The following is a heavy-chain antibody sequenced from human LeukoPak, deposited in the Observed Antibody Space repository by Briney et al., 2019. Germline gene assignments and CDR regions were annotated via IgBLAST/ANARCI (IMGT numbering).Heavy chain of an antibody. Sequence: GGSLRLSCAASGFTFSSYAMSWVRQAPGKGLEWVASIKQDESEKYYVDSVKGRFTTSRDNAKSSLYLQMNALRGEDTAVYYCARLVGDVTTWDCWGQGTLVTISS. CDR3: ARLVGDVTTWDC. CDR2: IKQDESEK. CDR1: GFTFSSYA. V-gene: IGHV3-7*03. D-gene: IGHD1-26*01. J-gene: IGHJ4*02.